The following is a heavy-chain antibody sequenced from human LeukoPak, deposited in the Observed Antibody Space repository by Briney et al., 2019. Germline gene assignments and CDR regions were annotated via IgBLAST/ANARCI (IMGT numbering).Heavy chain of an antibody. D-gene: IGHD2-21*02. V-gene: IGHV3-66*02. CDR2: IYSGGST. Sequence: GGSLRLSCAASGFTVSSNYMSWVRQAPGKGLEWVSVIYSGGSTYYADSVKGRFTIFRDNSKNTLYLQMNSLRAEDTAVYYCARDRLSHYYYYYYYMDVWGKGTTVTVSS. CDR1: GFTVSSNY. J-gene: IGHJ6*03. CDR3: ARDRLSHYYYYYYYMDV.